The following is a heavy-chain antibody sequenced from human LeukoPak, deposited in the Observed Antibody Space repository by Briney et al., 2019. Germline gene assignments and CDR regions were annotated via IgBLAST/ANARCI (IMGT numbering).Heavy chain of an antibody. V-gene: IGHV3-30-3*01. CDR3: ARGFVLGAAKNYFDY. CDR2: ISYDGTNK. Sequence: GGSLRLSCAASGFTFSDYAMSWVRQAPGKGLEWVAVISYDGTNKYYADSVKGRFTISRDNSKNTLSLQMNSLRAEDTALYYCARGFVLGAAKNYFDYWGQGALVTVSS. CDR1: GFTFSDYA. D-gene: IGHD2-21*02. J-gene: IGHJ4*02.